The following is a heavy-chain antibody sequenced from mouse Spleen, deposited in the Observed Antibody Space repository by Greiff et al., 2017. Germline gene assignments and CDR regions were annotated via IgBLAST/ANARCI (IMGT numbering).Heavy chain of an antibody. D-gene: IGHD1-1*01. J-gene: IGHJ1*01. CDR2: IHPNSGST. CDR1: GYTFTSYW. CDR3: ARYGSFYGSSYYWYFDV. Sequence: QVQLKESGAELVKPGASVKLSCKASGYTFTSYWMHWVKQRPGQGLEWIGMIHPNSGSTNYNEKFKSKATLTVDKSSSTAYMQLSSLTSEDSAVYYCARYGSFYGSSYYWYFDVWGAGTTVTVSS. V-gene: IGHV1-64*01.